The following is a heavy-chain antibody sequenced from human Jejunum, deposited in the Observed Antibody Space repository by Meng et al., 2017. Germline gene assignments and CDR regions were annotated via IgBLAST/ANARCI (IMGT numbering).Heavy chain of an antibody. CDR2: IHPSGST. CDR1: GGSSSGFY. J-gene: IGHJ4*02. CDR3: TRGTDRAKSGDY. V-gene: IGHV4-34*01. Sequence: QVQLEQWGAGLLQPSETLSLPCAVYGGSSSGFYLSWIRQPPGKGLEWIGEIHPSGSTDYNPSLKSRLTISLDTSKNQFSLSLNSATAADTGIYYCTRGTDRAKSGDYWGQGTLVTVSS. D-gene: IGHD1-14*01.